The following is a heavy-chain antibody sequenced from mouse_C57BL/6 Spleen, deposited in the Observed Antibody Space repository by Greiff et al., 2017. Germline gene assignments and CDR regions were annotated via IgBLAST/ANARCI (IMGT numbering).Heavy chain of an antibody. CDR1: GFTFTDYY. D-gene: IGHD2-4*01. J-gene: IGHJ1*03. CDR2: IRNKANGYTT. Sequence: EVKLLESGGGLVQPGGSLSLSCAASGFTFTDYYMSWVRQPPGKALEWLGFIRNKANGYTTEYSASVKGRFTISRDNSQSILYLQMNALRAEDSATYYCARCYDYDEGYFDVWGTGTTVTVSS. V-gene: IGHV7-3*01. CDR3: ARCYDYDEGYFDV.